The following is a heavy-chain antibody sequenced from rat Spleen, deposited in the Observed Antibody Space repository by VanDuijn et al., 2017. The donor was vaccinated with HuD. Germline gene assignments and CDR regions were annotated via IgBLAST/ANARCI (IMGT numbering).Heavy chain of an antibody. CDR3: ARSVFDY. CDR2: ISAGGGNT. Sequence: EVQLVESGGGLVQPGRSLKLSCAASGFIFSNYYMAWVRQAPTKGLEWVAFISAGGGNTHYRDSVKGRFTVSRDNAKSTLYLQMDSLRSEDTATYYCARSVFDYWGQGVVVTVSS. V-gene: IGHV5-25*01. J-gene: IGHJ2*01. CDR1: GFIFSNYY.